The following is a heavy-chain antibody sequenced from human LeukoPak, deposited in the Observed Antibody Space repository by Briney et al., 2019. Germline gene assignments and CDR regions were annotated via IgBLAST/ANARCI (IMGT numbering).Heavy chain of an antibody. Sequence: GGSLRLSCAASGFTFNNYWMHWVRQAPGKGLVWVSRINTDGSSASYADSVKGRFTISRDNAENTLYLLMHSLRVEDTAVYYCARAGSGWDAYFDYWGQGILVTVSS. J-gene: IGHJ4*02. CDR2: INTDGSSA. CDR1: GFTFNNYW. V-gene: IGHV3-74*01. CDR3: ARAGSGWDAYFDY. D-gene: IGHD6-19*01.